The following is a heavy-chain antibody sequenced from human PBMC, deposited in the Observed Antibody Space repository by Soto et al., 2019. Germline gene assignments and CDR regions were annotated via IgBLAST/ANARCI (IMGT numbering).Heavy chain of an antibody. CDR1: GYTLTELS. CDR3: ATDVPELGRKGYYYYGMDV. CDR2: FDPEDGET. V-gene: IGHV1-24*01. D-gene: IGHD6-13*01. Sequence: QVQLVQSGAEVKKPGASVKVSCKVSGYTLTELSMHWVRQAPGKGLEWMGGFDPEDGETIYAQKFQGRVTMTEHTSTDTAYRELSSLRSEDTAVYYCATDVPELGRKGYYYYGMDVWGQGTTVTVSS. J-gene: IGHJ6*02.